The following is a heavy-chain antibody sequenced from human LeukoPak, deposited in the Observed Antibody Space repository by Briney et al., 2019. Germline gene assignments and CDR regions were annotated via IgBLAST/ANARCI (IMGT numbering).Heavy chain of an antibody. CDR3: AKDFYGDYYFDY. J-gene: IGHJ4*02. D-gene: IGHD4-17*01. V-gene: IGHV3-23*01. CDR2: ISGSGGST. Sequence: GGSLRLSCAASGFTFSSYSMNWVRQAPGKGLEWVSAISGSGGSTYYADSVKGRFTISRDNSKNTLYLQMNSLRAEDTAVYYCAKDFYGDYYFDYWGQGTLVTVSS. CDR1: GFTFSSYS.